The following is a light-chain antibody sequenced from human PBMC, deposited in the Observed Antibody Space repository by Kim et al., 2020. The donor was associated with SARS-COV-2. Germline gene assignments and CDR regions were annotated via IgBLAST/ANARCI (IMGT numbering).Light chain of an antibody. CDR1: QGIGNF. V-gene: IGKV1-16*02. CDR3: QHYNGFPFT. Sequence: ASEGDRVTITCRASQGIGNFLAWYQEKPGKAPKSLIYSASILQSGVPSKFRGSGSGTDFTLTISSLQPEDFATYYCQHYNGFPFTFGGGTKVDIK. J-gene: IGKJ4*01. CDR2: SAS.